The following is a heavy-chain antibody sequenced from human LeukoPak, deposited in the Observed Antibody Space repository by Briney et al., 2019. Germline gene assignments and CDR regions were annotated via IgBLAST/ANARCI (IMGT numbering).Heavy chain of an antibody. V-gene: IGHV4-59*01. CDR1: GFTFSSYA. CDR2: IYYNGDT. J-gene: IGHJ4*02. D-gene: IGHD2-2*01. CDR3: ARFQMGDIVVPVRQPRPPPPRFFDS. Sequence: PGGSLRLSCAAYGFTFSSYAMSWVRQTPGKGLEWIGYIYYNGDTKYNPSLESRVTISRDTSQSQFSLELTSVTAADTAVYHCARFQMGDIVVPVRQPRPPPPRFFDSWGRGILVTVSS.